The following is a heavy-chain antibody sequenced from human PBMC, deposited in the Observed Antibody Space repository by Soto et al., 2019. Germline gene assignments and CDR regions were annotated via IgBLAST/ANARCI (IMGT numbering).Heavy chain of an antibody. V-gene: IGHV3-23*01. J-gene: IGHJ3*02. D-gene: IGHD2-15*01. CDR2: ISGSGGRT. Sequence: GGSLRLSCAASGFTFSIYAMSWVRQAPGKGLEWVSDISGSGGRTYHAHSVKGRFTISRDNSKNTLYLQMNSLRAEETAVYYCAKSHRFCSGGDCGTFEIWGQGTMVTVSS. CDR1: GFTFSIYA. CDR3: AKSHRFCSGGDCGTFEI.